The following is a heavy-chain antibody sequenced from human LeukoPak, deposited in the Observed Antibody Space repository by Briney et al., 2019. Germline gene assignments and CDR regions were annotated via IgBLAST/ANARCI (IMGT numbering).Heavy chain of an antibody. J-gene: IGHJ4*02. Sequence: SETLSLTCTVSGGSISSYYWSRIRQPPGKGLEWIGYIYYSGSTNYNPSLKSRVTISVDTSKNQFSLKLSSVTAADTAVYYCARTDYGGNSDYWGQGTLVTVSS. D-gene: IGHD4-23*01. CDR1: GGSISSYY. CDR2: IYYSGST. CDR3: ARTDYGGNSDY. V-gene: IGHV4-59*01.